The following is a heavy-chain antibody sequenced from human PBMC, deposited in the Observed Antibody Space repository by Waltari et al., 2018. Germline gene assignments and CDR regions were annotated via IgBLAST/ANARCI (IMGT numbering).Heavy chain of an antibody. Sequence: EEQLVESGGGLVQPGGSLRLSCAASGLIFSNYWIHWVRQAPGKGLVGVSRISGSGSNANYADSVRGRFTISRDNAKNTAYLQMNSLTVEDTAVYYCAKYSSSSGGADWYFDLWGRGSLLTVSS. D-gene: IGHD4-4*01. CDR3: AKYSSSSGGADWYFDL. CDR2: ISGSGSNA. J-gene: IGHJ2*01. V-gene: IGHV3-74*01. CDR1: GLIFSNYW.